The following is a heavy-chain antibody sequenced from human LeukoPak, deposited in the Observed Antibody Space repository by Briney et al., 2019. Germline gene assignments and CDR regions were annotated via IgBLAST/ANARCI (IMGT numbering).Heavy chain of an antibody. V-gene: IGHV3-66*01. J-gene: IGHJ4*02. CDR3: AGGKCGGDCYSQYYLDY. CDR1: GFTVSSNY. CDR2: IYRGGST. Sequence: GGSLRLSCAASGFTVSSNYMTWVRQAPGKGLEWVSFIYRGGSTSYADSVKARFTISRDNSKNTLYLQMNSLRAEDTAVYYCAGGKCGGDCYSQYYLDYWGQGTLVTVSS. D-gene: IGHD2-21*02.